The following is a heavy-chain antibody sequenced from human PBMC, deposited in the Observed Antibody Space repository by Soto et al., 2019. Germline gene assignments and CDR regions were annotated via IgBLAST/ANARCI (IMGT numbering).Heavy chain of an antibody. V-gene: IGHV3-23*01. CDR3: SKGEMSTIRNSFDP. CDR1: GFNTRFYS. J-gene: IGHJ5*02. Sequence: PGGSLRLSCTASGFNTRFYSMSWVRQTPGKGLEWVAALSRSGGATYYADSVRGRFTISRDASKDTLFLQMSNLSAEDTALYYCSKGEMSTIRNSFDPWGQGTLVTVYS. CDR2: LSRSGGAT. D-gene: IGHD1-7*01.